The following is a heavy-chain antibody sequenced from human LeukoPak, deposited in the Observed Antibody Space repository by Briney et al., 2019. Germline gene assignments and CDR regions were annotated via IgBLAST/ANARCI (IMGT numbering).Heavy chain of an antibody. CDR3: TIVTFNFDY. CDR1: RGSISSSSYY. D-gene: IGHD3-3*02. J-gene: IGHJ4*02. CDR2: IYYSGSSGTT. Sequence: SETLSLTCTVSRGSISSSSYYWGWIRQPPGKGLEWIGSIYYSGSSGTTYYNPSLKSRVTISVDTSKNHFSLKLTSVTAADTAVYYCTIVTFNFDYWGQGTLVTVSS. V-gene: IGHV4-39*02.